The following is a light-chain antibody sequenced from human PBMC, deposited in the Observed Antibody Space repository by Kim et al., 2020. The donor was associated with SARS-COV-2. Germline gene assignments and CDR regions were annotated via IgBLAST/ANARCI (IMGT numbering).Light chain of an antibody. Sequence: AIRITQSPSSLSASTGDRVTITCRASQGISSYLAWYQQKPGKAPKLLMYAASTLQTDVPSRFSGSGSGTDFTLTISCLQSEDFATYYCQQYYSYPLTFGGGTKVDIK. CDR2: AAS. CDR3: QQYYSYPLT. J-gene: IGKJ4*01. V-gene: IGKV1-8*01. CDR1: QGISSY.